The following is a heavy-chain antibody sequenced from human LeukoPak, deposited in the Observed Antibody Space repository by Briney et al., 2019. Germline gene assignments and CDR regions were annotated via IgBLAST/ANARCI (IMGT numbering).Heavy chain of an antibody. V-gene: IGHV3-53*01. J-gene: IGHJ4*02. CDR3: ARELFDSSGSRFDY. Sequence: GGSLRLSCAASGFTVSSNYMSWVRQAPGKGLEWVSVIYSGGSTYYADSVKGRFTISRDNSKNTLYLQMNSLRAEDTAVYYCARELFDSSGSRFDYWGQGTLVTVSS. CDR1: GFTVSSNY. CDR2: IYSGGST. D-gene: IGHD3-22*01.